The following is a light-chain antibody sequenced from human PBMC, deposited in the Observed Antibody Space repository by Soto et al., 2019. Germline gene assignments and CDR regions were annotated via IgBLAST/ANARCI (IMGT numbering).Light chain of an antibody. J-gene: IGLJ2*01. CDR3: GTWDSSLSADVV. V-gene: IGLV1-51*01. CDR1: SSNIGNNY. Sequence: QSALTQPPSVSAAPGQKVTISCSGSSSNIGNNYVSWYQQLPGTAPKLLIYDNNKRPSGIPDRLSGSKSGTSATLGITGLQTGDEADYYCGTWDSSLSADVVFGGGTQLTVL. CDR2: DNN.